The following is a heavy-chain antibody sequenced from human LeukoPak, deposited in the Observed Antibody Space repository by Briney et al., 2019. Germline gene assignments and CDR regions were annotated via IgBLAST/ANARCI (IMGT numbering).Heavy chain of an antibody. CDR1: GYTLTELS. V-gene: IGHV1-24*01. J-gene: IGHJ4*02. CDR2: FDPEDGET. CDR3: ASPVYNWNYPFDY. Sequence: RASVKVSCKVSGYTLTELSMHWVRQAPGKGLEWMGGFDPEDGETIYAQKFQGRVTMTEDTSTDTAYMGLSSLRSEDTAVYYCASPVYNWNYPFDYWGQGTLVTVSS. D-gene: IGHD1-7*01.